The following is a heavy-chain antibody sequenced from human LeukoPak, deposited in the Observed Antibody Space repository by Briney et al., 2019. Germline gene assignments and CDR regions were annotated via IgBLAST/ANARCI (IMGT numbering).Heavy chain of an antibody. V-gene: IGHV3-21*01. Sequence: GGSLRLSCAASGFTFSSYSMNWVRQAPGKGLEWVSSISSSSSYIYYADSVKGRFTISRDNAKNSLYLQMNSLRAEDTAVYYCARDNGVRYFDWSLSYGMDVWGQGTTVTVSS. D-gene: IGHD3-9*01. CDR3: ARDNGVRYFDWSLSYGMDV. J-gene: IGHJ6*02. CDR1: GFTFSSYS. CDR2: ISSSSSYI.